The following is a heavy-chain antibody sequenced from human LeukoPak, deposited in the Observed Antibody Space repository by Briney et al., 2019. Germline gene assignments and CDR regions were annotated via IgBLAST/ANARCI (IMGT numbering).Heavy chain of an antibody. CDR1: GYTFTSYD. V-gene: IGHV1-8*03. J-gene: IGHJ4*02. D-gene: IGHD2-2*01. CDR3: ARALKAVPAATPFGY. Sequence: GESLKISCKASGYTFTSYDINWVRQATAQGLEWMGWMNPNSGNTGYAQKFQGRVTITRNTSISTAYMELSSLRSEDTAVYYCARALKAVPAATPFGYWGQGTLVTVSS. CDR2: MNPNSGNT.